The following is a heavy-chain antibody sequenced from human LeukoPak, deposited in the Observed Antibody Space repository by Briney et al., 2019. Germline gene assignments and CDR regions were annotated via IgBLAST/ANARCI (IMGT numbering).Heavy chain of an antibody. CDR1: AFTFSSYA. CDR2: ISGSGGST. J-gene: IGHJ4*02. CDR3: AKEQKLIPRRIDC. D-gene: IGHD2-15*01. V-gene: IGHV3-23*01. Sequence: GGSLRLSCAASAFTFSSYAMSWVRRAPGKGLEWVSVISGSGGSTYYADSAKGRFTISRDNSKNTLYLQMNSLRAEDTAVYYCAKEQKLIPRRIDCWGQGTLVTVSS.